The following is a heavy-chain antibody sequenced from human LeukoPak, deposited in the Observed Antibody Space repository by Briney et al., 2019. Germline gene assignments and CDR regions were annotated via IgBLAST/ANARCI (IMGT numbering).Heavy chain of an antibody. V-gene: IGHV3-23*01. CDR1: GISFSTNP. CDR2: ISPDKT. D-gene: IGHD3-10*01. Sequence: GGSLRLSCAASGISFSTNPMSWVRQAPGQGLEWVSAISPDKTYYADSVKGRLTISRDNYKNTVDLHMSSPRAEDTAIYYCVKEHVDRAFTRSFEIWGQGTVVTVSS. J-gene: IGHJ3*02. CDR3: VKEHVDRAFTRSFEI.